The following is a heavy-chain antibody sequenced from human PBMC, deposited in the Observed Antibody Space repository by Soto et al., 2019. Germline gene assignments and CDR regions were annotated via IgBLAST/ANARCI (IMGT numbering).Heavy chain of an antibody. V-gene: IGHV1-3*01. Sequence: GASVKVSCKASGYTFTSYAMHWVRQAPGQRLEWMGWINAGNGNTKYSQKFQGRVTITRDTSASTAYMELSSLRSEDTAVYYCARDPQAASGGRWPLSELDYWGQGTLVTVSS. CDR1: GYTFTSYA. CDR3: ARDPQAASGGRWPLSELDY. CDR2: INAGNGNT. D-gene: IGHD2-15*01. J-gene: IGHJ4*02.